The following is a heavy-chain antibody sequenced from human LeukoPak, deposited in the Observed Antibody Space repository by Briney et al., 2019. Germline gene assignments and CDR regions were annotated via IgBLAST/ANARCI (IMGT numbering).Heavy chain of an antibody. D-gene: IGHD2-2*01. Sequence: SETLSLTCTVSGGSISSGDFYRSWIRQPPGKGLEWIGYIYYSGSTYHNPSLKSRVTISVDTSKNQFSLKLTSVTAADTAVYYCARIGYCSSTSCYVSGAFDIWGQGTMVTVSS. CDR2: IYYSGST. CDR3: ARIGYCSSTSCYVSGAFDI. V-gene: IGHV4-30-4*01. CDR1: GGSISSGDFY. J-gene: IGHJ3*02.